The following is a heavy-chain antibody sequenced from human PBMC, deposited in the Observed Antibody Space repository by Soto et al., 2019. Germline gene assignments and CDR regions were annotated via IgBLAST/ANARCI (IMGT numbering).Heavy chain of an antibody. CDR3: ARVRIAVAGATNPPFDY. Sequence: SETLSLTCAVYGGSFSGYYWSWIRQPSGKGLEWIGEINHSGSTNYNPSLKSRVTISVDTSKNQFSLKLSSETAADTAVYYCARVRIAVAGATNPPFDYWGQGTLVTVSS. D-gene: IGHD6-19*01. CDR2: INHSGST. CDR1: GGSFSGYY. V-gene: IGHV4-34*01. J-gene: IGHJ4*02.